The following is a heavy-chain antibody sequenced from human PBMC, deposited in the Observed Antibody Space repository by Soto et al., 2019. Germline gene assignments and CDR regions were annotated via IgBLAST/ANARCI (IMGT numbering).Heavy chain of an antibody. D-gene: IGHD3-9*01. Sequence: GESLKISCKGSGYSFTSYWIGWVRQMPGKGLEWMGIIYPGDSDTRYSPSFQGQVTISADKSISTAYLQWSSLKASDTAMYYCARTTYYDILTGYSDRFDPWGQGTLVTVSS. V-gene: IGHV5-51*01. J-gene: IGHJ5*02. CDR2: IYPGDSDT. CDR1: GYSFTSYW. CDR3: ARTTYYDILTGYSDRFDP.